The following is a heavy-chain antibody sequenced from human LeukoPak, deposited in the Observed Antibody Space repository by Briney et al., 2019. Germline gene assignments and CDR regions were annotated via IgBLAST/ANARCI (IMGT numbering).Heavy chain of an antibody. CDR2: IKHDGSET. Sequence: PGGSLRLSCAASGFTLSGSWMSWIRQAPGKGLEWVANIKHDGSETDYVDSVKGRFTISRDNAKNSLYLQMNNLRAEDTAVYYCARDPRYCSSIICSQPFDYWGQGTLVTVSS. V-gene: IGHV3-7*03. D-gene: IGHD2-2*01. CDR3: ARDPRYCSSIICSQPFDY. J-gene: IGHJ4*02. CDR1: GFTLSGSW.